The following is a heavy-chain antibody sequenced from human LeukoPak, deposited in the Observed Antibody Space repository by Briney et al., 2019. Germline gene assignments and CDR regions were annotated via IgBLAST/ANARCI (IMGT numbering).Heavy chain of an antibody. Sequence: SVKDSCKASGGTLTDYVLKCVRQAPGQGLEWMGRIIPFLDIADYAQKFQGRVTISADRSTSTAYMELSSLRSEDTAVYYCAAGEGCARDSGNLYYSGPVTLVTVSS. CDR2: IIPFLDIA. V-gene: IGHV1-69*04. CDR3: AAGEGCARDSGNLYY. D-gene: IGHD6-25*01. CDR1: GGTLTDYV. J-gene: IGHJ4*01.